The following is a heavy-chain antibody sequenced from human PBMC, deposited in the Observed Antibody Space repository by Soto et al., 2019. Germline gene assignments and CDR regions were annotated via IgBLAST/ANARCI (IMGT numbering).Heavy chain of an antibody. CDR2: ISYDGSNK. D-gene: IGHD6-19*01. Sequence: QVQLVESGGGVVQPGRSLRLSCAASGFTFSSYGMHWVRQAPGKGLEWVAVISYDGSNKYYADSVKGRFTISRDNSKNTLYLQRNSLRAEDTAVYYCAKDEQWLAPHYCYGMDVWGEGTTVTVSS. J-gene: IGHJ6*04. CDR3: AKDEQWLAPHYCYGMDV. V-gene: IGHV3-30*18. CDR1: GFTFSSYG.